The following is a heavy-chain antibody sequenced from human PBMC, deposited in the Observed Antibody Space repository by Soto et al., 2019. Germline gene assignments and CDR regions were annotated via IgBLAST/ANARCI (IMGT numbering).Heavy chain of an antibody. J-gene: IGHJ4*02. CDR1: GFTFSSYA. Sequence: PGGSLRLSCAASGFTFSSYAMSWVRQAPGKGLEWVSAISGSGGSTYYADSVKGRFTISRDNSKNTLYLQMNSLRAEDTAVYYCAKGSKSGAIFGVVIPHYFDCWGQGTLVTVSS. CDR2: ISGSGGST. D-gene: IGHD3-3*01. CDR3: AKGSKSGAIFGVVIPHYFDC. V-gene: IGHV3-23*01.